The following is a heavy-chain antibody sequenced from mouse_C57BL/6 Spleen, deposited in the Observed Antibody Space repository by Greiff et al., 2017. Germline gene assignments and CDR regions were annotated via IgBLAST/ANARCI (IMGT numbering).Heavy chain of an antibody. CDR3: ARESNYGFAY. J-gene: IGHJ3*01. Sequence: VQLQQSGPGMVKPSQSLSLTCTVTGYSITSGYDWHWIRHFPGNKLEWMGYISYSGSTNYNPSLKSRISITHDTSKNHFFLKLNSVTTEDTATYYCARESNYGFAYWGQGTLVTVSA. CDR2: ISYSGST. CDR1: GYSITSGYD. D-gene: IGHD2-5*01. V-gene: IGHV3-1*01.